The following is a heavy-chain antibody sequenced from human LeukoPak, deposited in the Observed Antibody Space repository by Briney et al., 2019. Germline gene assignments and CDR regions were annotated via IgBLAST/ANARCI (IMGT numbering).Heavy chain of an antibody. CDR3: ARHRGYSSRGGRGSRDWFDP. J-gene: IGHJ5*02. CDR2: ISSSGST. Sequence: SQTLSLTCTVSGDSISSGDYYWSWIRQPAGKGLEWIGRISSSGSTNYNPSLKSRVTISVDTSKNQFSLKLSSVTAADTAVYYCARHRGYSSRGGRGSRDWFDPWGQGTLVTVSS. V-gene: IGHV4-61*02. CDR1: GDSISSGDYY. D-gene: IGHD6-19*01.